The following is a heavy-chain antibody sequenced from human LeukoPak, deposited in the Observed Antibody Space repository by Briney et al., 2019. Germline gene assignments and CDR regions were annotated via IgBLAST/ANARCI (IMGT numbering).Heavy chain of an antibody. V-gene: IGHV1-69*06. CDR1: GGTFSSYA. CDR3: ARERRGDYVAFDI. J-gene: IGHJ3*02. CDR2: IIPIFGTA. D-gene: IGHD4-17*01. Sequence: SVKVSCKASGGTFSSYAISWVRQARGQGLEWMGGIIPIFGTANYAQKLQGRVTITADKSTSTAYMELSSLRSEDTAVYYCARERRGDYVAFDIWGQGTMVTVSS.